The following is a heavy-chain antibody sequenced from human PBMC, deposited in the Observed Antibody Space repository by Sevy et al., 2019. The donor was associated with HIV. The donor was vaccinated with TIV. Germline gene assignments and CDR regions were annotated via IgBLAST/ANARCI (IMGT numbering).Heavy chain of an antibody. CDR1: GYTLTELS. J-gene: IGHJ4*02. Sequence: ASVKVSCKVSGYTLTELSMHWVRQAPGKGLEWMGGFDPEDGETIYARKFQGRVTMTEDTSTDTAYMELSSLRSEDTAVYYCATGFLRRRMAPGAMGLDPAIDYGGQGTLVTVSS. D-gene: IGHD6-25*01. V-gene: IGHV1-24*01. CDR2: FDPEDGET. CDR3: ATGFLRRRMAPGAMGLDPAIDY.